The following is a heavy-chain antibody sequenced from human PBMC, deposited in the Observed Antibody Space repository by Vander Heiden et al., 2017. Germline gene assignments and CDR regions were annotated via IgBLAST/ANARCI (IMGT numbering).Heavy chain of an antibody. Sequence: EVQLVESGGGLVKPGGSLRLSCSASGFPFRNAWMSWVRQAPGKGLEWVGRIKSKTDGGTTDYAAPVKGRFTISRDDSKNTLYLQMNSMKTEDTAVYYCLVYARCYYYYGMDVWGQGTTVTVSS. CDR2: IKSKTDGGTT. D-gene: IGHD2-8*01. CDR3: LVYARCYYYYGMDV. V-gene: IGHV3-15*01. J-gene: IGHJ6*02. CDR1: GFPFRNAW.